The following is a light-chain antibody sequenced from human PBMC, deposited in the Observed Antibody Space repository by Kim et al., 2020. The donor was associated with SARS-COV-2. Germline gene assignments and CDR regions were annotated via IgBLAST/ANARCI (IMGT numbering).Light chain of an antibody. CDR1: QSISTY. CDR3: QHYNSPMYT. CDR2: ATS. V-gene: IGKV1-5*03. Sequence: GDRFTITCRASQSISTYLAWYQQKPGKAPKLLISATSTLESGVPSRFSGSGSGTEFTLTINSLQPDDFATYYCQHYNSPMYTFGQGTKLEI. J-gene: IGKJ2*01.